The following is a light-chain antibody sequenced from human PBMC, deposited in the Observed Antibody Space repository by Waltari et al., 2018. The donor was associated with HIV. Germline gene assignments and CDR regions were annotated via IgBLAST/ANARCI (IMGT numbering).Light chain of an antibody. CDR3: KSYDSNNSWV. CDR1: SGSIDSKS. Sequence: NLLLPPPHSVSDLHGKTVTFSCTRNSGSIDSKSVQWYQQRPRSAPTTVMYANNQRHPGVPERFSGSIDTSANAASLTISGLKTEDEADYYCKSYDSNNSWVFGGGTRLTVL. CDR2: ANN. J-gene: IGLJ3*02. V-gene: IGLV6-57*04.